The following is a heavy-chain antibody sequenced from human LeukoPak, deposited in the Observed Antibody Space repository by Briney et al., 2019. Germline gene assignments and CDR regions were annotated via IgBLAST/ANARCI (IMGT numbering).Heavy chain of an antibody. CDR2: ISSSSSYI. J-gene: IGHJ4*02. CDR3: AREVGNYDILTAPRVFDY. CDR1: GFTFSSYS. V-gene: IGHV3-21*01. D-gene: IGHD3-9*01. Sequence: GGSLRLSCAASGFTFSSYSMNWVRQAPGKGLEWVSSISSSSSYIYYADSVKGRFTISRDNAKNSLYLQMNSLRAEDTAVYYCAREVGNYDILTAPRVFDYWGQGTLVTVSS.